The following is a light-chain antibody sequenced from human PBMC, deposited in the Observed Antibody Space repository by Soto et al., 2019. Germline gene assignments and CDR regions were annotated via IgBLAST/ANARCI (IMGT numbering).Light chain of an antibody. V-gene: IGKV1-39*01. CDR1: QTISSS. CDR3: QQSYSIPWT. CDR2: GAS. J-gene: IGKJ1*01. Sequence: DIQMTQSPSSLSASVGARVTITCRTSQTISSSLNWYQQKPGKAPKLLISGASSLQSGVTSRFSGSGSGTEFTLTIHSLQPEDFATYYCQQSYSIPWTFGQGTKVDIK.